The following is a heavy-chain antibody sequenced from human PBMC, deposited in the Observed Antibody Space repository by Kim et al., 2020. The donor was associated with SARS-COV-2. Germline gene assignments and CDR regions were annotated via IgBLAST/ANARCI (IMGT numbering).Heavy chain of an antibody. J-gene: IGHJ4*02. Sequence: VKVSCKASGYTFSNYDINWVRQATGQGLEWMGWMNPNSGNTGYARKFHDRVTMTRHTSIDTAYMELNSLTSEDTAVYFCASGPSGWYDYWGQGTLVTVSS. CDR1: GYTFSNYD. CDR3: ASGPSGWYDY. V-gene: IGHV1-8*01. D-gene: IGHD6-19*01. CDR2: MNPNSGNT.